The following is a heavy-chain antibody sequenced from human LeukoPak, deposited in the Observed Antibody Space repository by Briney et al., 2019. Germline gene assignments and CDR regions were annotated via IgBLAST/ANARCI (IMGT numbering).Heavy chain of an antibody. D-gene: IGHD2-2*01. CDR2: IYHSGST. V-gene: IGHV4-4*02. Sequence: PSETLSLTCTVSGGSISSGDYYWSWVRQPPGKGLEWIGEIYHSGSTNYNPSLKSRVTISVDKSKNQFSLKLSSVTAADTAVYYCARGPHCSSTSCYVGAFDYWGQGTLVTVSS. CDR3: ARGPHCSSTSCYVGAFDY. CDR1: GGSISSGDYY. J-gene: IGHJ4*02.